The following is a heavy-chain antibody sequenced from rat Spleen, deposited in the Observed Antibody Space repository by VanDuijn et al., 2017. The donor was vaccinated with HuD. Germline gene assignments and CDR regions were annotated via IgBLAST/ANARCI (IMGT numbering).Heavy chain of an antibody. V-gene: IGHV5-19*01. J-gene: IGHJ3*01. Sequence: EVQLVESDGGLVQPGRSLKLSCATSGFTFSDYNMAWVRQAPKKGLEWVASISPSGGSTYYRDSVKGRFTISRDNARGTLSLQMDSLRSEDTATYYCATEPLNYGGPHWFAYWGQGTLVTVSS. CDR2: ISPSGGST. CDR3: ATEPLNYGGPHWFAY. D-gene: IGHD1-11*01. CDR1: GFTFSDYN.